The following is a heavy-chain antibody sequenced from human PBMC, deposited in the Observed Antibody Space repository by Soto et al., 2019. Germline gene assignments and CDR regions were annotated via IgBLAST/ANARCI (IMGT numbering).Heavy chain of an antibody. Sequence: EVQLVECGGGLVKPGGSLRLSCAASGFTFSNAWMNWVRQAPGKGLEWVGRIKSKTDGGTTDYAAPVKGRFTISRDDSKNTLYLQMNSLKTEDTAVYYCTTDGGLDPDAVTGWFDPWGQGTLVTVSS. V-gene: IGHV3-15*07. CDR3: TTDGGLDPDAVTGWFDP. CDR2: IKSKTDGGTT. CDR1: GFTFSNAW. J-gene: IGHJ5*02. D-gene: IGHD2-2*03.